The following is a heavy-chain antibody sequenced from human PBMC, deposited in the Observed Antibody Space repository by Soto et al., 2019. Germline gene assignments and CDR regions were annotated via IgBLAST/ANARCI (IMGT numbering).Heavy chain of an antibody. J-gene: IGHJ1*01. CDR3: APERGQQLVVGYFQH. CDR2: ISGSGGST. V-gene: IGHV3-23*01. CDR1: GLTFSSYA. D-gene: IGHD6-13*01. Sequence: EVQLLESGGGLVQPGGSLRLSCAASGLTFSSYAMSWVRQAPGKGLEWVSAISGSGGSTYYADSVKGRFTISRDNSKNAVYLQMNGLRGEDTAVFYCAPERGQQLVVGYFQHLGQGTLVTVSS.